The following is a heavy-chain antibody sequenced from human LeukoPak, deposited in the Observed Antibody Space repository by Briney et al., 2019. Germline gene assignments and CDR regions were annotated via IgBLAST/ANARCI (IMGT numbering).Heavy chain of an antibody. CDR3: ARIYYDSGAYYRRAFDI. CDR2: IYNSGST. J-gene: IGHJ3*02. Sequence: SETLSLTCTVSGGSISTYYWSWIRQPPGKGLEWIAYIYNSGSTNSHPSLKSRVTISVDTSKNQFSLRLSSVTAADTAVYYCARIYYDSGAYYRRAFDIWGQGTMVSVSS. CDR1: GGSISTYY. D-gene: IGHD3-22*01. V-gene: IGHV4-59*01.